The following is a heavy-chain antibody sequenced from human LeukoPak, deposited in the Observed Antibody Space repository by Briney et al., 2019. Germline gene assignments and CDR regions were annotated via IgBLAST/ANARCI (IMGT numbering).Heavy chain of an antibody. D-gene: IGHD3-3*01. CDR2: IYYSGST. V-gene: IGHV4-59*08. CDR1: GGSISSYY. J-gene: IGHJ4*02. Sequence: SETLSLTCTVSGGSISSYYWSWIRQPPGKGLEWIGYIYYSGSTNYNPSLKSRVTISVDTSKNQFSLKLSSVTTADTAVYYCARLGDYDFWSGYYYYFDYWGQGTLVTVSS. CDR3: ARLGDYDFWSGYYYYFDY.